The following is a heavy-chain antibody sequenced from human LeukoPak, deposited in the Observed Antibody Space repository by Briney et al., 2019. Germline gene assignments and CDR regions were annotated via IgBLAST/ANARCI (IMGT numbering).Heavy chain of an antibody. V-gene: IGHV3-7*01. CDR1: GFTFSSYW. CDR3: ARVWDEWLNPRLIDY. Sequence: GGSLRLSCAASGFTFSSYWMTWVRQAPGKGLEWVANIKQNGSEKYYVDSVKGRFTISRDNAKNSLYLQMNSLRAEDTAVYYCARVWDEWLNPRLIDYWGQGTLVTVSS. D-gene: IGHD5-12*01. J-gene: IGHJ4*02. CDR2: IKQNGSEK.